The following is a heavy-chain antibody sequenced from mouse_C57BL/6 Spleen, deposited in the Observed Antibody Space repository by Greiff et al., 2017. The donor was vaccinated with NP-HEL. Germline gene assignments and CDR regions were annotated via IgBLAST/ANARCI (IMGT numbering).Heavy chain of an antibody. CDR1: GYTFTSYW. CDR2: IDPSDSET. CDR3: ARWGIYCGNYGGVDY. Sequence: QVQLQQPGAELVRPGSSVKLSCKASGYTFTSYWMHWVKQRPIQGLEWIGNIDPSDSETHYNQKFTDKATLTVDKSSSTAYMQLSSLTSEDSAVYYCARWGIYCGNYGGVDYWGQGTSVTVSS. V-gene: IGHV1-52*01. D-gene: IGHD2-1*01. J-gene: IGHJ4*01.